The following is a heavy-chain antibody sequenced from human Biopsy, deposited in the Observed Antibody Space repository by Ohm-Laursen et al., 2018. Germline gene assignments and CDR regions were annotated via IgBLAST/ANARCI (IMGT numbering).Heavy chain of an antibody. Sequence: SDTLSLTCAVSGGSISSFYWTWIRQPPGKGPEWIGDISDSGSTNYKPSLKSRVIISVDTSKNQFSLKLTSMTPADTAVYYCVRGRSPATYWGQGALVIVSS. J-gene: IGHJ4*02. D-gene: IGHD3-16*01. V-gene: IGHV4-59*07. CDR1: GGSISSFY. CDR3: VRGRSPATY. CDR2: ISDSGST.